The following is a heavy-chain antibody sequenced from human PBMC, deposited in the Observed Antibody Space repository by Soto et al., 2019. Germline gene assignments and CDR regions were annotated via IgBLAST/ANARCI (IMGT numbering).Heavy chain of an antibody. CDR1: GGSISSGGYY. D-gene: IGHD3-16*02. J-gene: IGHJ4*02. CDR2: IYYSGST. V-gene: IGHV4-31*03. Sequence: QVQLQESGPGLVKPSQTLSLTCTVSGGSISSGGYYWSWIRQHPGKGLEWIGYIYYSGSTYYNPSLKSRVTISADTSKNQFSLKLSSVTAADTAVYYCARRGVTFGGVIVIPKAFDYWGQGTLVTVSS. CDR3: ARRGVTFGGVIVIPKAFDY.